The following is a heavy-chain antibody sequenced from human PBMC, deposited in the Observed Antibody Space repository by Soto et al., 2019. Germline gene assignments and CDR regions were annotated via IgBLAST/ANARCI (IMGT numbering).Heavy chain of an antibody. J-gene: IGHJ3*02. D-gene: IGHD1-26*01. V-gene: IGHV3-23*01. CDR2: ISDSGGST. Sequence: GGSLRLSCAASGFTFSIYAMSWVRQAPGKGLEWVSAISDSGGSTYYADSVKGRFTISRDNSKNTLYLQMNSLRAEDTAVYYCAKDLSGNYAIDAFDIWGQGTMVTVSS. CDR3: AKDLSGNYAIDAFDI. CDR1: GFTFSIYA.